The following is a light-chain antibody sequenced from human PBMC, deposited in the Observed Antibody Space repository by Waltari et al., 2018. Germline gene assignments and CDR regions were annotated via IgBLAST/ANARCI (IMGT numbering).Light chain of an antibody. V-gene: IGKV3-15*01. CDR3: QQYDNWPPIT. J-gene: IGKJ2*01. CDR1: QSIRSN. Sequence: EIVMTQSPATLSVSPGERATLSCRASQSIRSNLAWYRQKPGQAPRLLSEGASFRATGIPARFSGSGSGTEFTLTISSLQSEDFAIYYCQQYDNWPPITFGQGTKLEMK. CDR2: GAS.